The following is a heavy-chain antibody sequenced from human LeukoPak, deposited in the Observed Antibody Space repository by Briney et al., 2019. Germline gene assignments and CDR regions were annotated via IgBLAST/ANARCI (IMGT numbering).Heavy chain of an antibody. CDR2: VYGGGNT. V-gene: IGHV3-53*01. CDR3: VRERFGAIVEN. CDR1: GGSFTGYY. J-gene: IGHJ4*02. Sequence: PSETLSLTCAVYGGSFTGYYWSWVRQAPGKGLEWVSTVYGGGNTAYADSVKGRFTISRDTSKNTLLLQMNSLRAEDTALYFCVRERFGAIVENWGQGALVIVSS. D-gene: IGHD5-24*01.